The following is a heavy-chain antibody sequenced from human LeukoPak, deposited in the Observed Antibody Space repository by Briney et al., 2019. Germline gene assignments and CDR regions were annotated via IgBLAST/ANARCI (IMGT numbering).Heavy chain of an antibody. CDR3: ARALLSYGSGSYHY. CDR1: GGSINISDYY. CDR2: MHYSGNT. V-gene: IGHV4-39*01. D-gene: IGHD3-10*01. J-gene: IGHJ4*02. Sequence: SETLSLTCTVSGGSINISDYYWGWIRQPPGKGLEWIGCMHYSGNTYYNPSLRSRVTISVDTSENQFSLKVRSVTAADTAVYYCARALLSYGSGSYHYWGQGTLVTVSS.